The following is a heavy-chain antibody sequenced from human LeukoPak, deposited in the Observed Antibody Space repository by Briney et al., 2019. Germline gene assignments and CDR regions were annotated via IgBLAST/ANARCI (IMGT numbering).Heavy chain of an antibody. J-gene: IGHJ5*02. Sequence: PSETLSLTCTVSGGSISSYYWSWIRQPPGKGLERIGYNYYSGSTNYNPSLKSRVTISVDTSKNQFSLKVSSVTAADTAVYYCARVGTTVTTNWFDPWGQGTLVTVSS. CDR3: ARVGTTVTTNWFDP. CDR2: NYYSGST. D-gene: IGHD4-11*01. V-gene: IGHV4-59*01. CDR1: GGSISSYY.